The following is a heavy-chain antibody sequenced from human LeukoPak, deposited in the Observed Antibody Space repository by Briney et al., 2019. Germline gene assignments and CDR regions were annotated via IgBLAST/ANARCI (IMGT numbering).Heavy chain of an antibody. D-gene: IGHD2-2*01. J-gene: IGHJ4*02. CDR2: ISGSGGRP. Sequence: GGSLRPSCAASGFTFSSCAMSWVRQAPGKGLEWVSAISGSGGRPYYADSVKGRFTISRDNSKNTLYLQMNSLRAEDTAVYYCARHPEPGYCSSTSCHESYFDYWGQGTLVTVSS. V-gene: IGHV3-23*01. CDR1: GFTFSSCA. CDR3: ARHPEPGYCSSTSCHESYFDY.